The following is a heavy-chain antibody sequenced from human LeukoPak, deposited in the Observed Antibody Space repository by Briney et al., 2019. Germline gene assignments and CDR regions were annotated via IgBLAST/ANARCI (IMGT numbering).Heavy chain of an antibody. D-gene: IGHD5-12*01. CDR3: TTGPTGAGHDGC. Sequence: PGGSLRLSCAASKFTFSGAWMTWVRQTPGKGLQWVGLIRTKSDGGTAEYATPVKGRFTIPRDDSENTLYLQMNSLKTEDTAIYYCTTGPTGAGHDGCWGQGTLVTVSS. J-gene: IGHJ4*02. CDR2: IRTKSDGGTA. V-gene: IGHV3-15*01. CDR1: KFTFSGAW.